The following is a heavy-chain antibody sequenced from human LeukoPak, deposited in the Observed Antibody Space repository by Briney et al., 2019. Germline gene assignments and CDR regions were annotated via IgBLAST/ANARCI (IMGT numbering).Heavy chain of an antibody. J-gene: IGHJ3*02. CDR1: GGSISSYY. D-gene: IGHD1-26*01. V-gene: IGHV4-59*01. Sequence: PSETLSLTCTVSGGSISSYYWSWIRQPPGKGLEWIGYIYYSGSTNYNPSLKSRVTISVDTSKNQFSLKLSSVTAADTAVYYCARASYSGSYYLAFDIWGQGTMVTVSS. CDR3: ARASYSGSYYLAFDI. CDR2: IYYSGST.